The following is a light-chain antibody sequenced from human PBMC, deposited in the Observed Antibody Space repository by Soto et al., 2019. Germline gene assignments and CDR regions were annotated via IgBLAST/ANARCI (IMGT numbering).Light chain of an antibody. CDR3: QQYFNTPLT. CDR1: QNVLNRANDKNY. J-gene: IGKJ4*01. Sequence: DIVMTQSPDSLAVSLGERATINCKSSQNVLNRANDKNYIAWYQQKPGQPPKLLIYWASTRESDVPDRFSGSGSATDVTLAISSLQAGDGAVYFCQQYFNTPLTFGGGTKVEIK. V-gene: IGKV4-1*01. CDR2: WAS.